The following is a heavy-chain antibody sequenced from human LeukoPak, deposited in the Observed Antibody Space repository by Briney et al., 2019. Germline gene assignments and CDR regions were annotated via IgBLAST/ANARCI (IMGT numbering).Heavy chain of an antibody. CDR2: VSPSHTTR. J-gene: IGHJ3*02. CDR1: GYTFRQYS. D-gene: IGHD3-3*02. V-gene: IGHV1-18*01. CDR3: ARDYILPLETDNGDGFAI. Sequence: ASVKVSCKASGYTFRQYSISWVRQAPGRGFEWMGWVSPSHTTRVYAQEFQGRVTMTADTNTNTVSMELRSLRFDDTAVYFCARDYILPLETDNGDGFAIWGQGTVVTVSS.